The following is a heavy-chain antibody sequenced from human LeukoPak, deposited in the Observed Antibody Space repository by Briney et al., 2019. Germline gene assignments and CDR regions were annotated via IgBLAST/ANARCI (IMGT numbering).Heavy chain of an antibody. V-gene: IGHV4-59*02. CDR3: TRESRPFCPFAY. D-gene: IGHD2-2*01. CDR1: GGSVSSYH. J-gene: IGHJ4*02. Sequence: SETLSLTCTVSGGSVSSYHWTWIRQLPGKGLEWIGYIHNSGSTSYNPSLKSRVTMSVDTSKNQFSLSLNSVTAADTAVYYCTRESRPFCPFAYWGQGVLVTVSS. CDR2: IHNSGST.